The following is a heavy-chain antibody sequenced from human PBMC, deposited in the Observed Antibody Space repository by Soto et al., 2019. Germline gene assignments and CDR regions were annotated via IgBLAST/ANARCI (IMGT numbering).Heavy chain of an antibody. D-gene: IGHD6-19*01. Sequence: QVQLVQSGAEVKQPGSSVKVSCKTSGGTFSTYAIYWVRQAPGQGLEWMGAIIPLFGTADYAQKFQGRVTITADESTSTASMELSSLRSEDTAVYYSARPKGSYSSGYYYSDYWAQGTGVTVSS. CDR2: IIPLFGTA. V-gene: IGHV1-69*01. CDR3: ARPKGSYSSGYYYSDY. J-gene: IGHJ4*02. CDR1: GGTFSTYA.